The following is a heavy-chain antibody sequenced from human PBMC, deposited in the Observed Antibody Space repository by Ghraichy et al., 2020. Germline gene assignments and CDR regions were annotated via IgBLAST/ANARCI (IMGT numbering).Heavy chain of an antibody. Sequence: GGSLRLSCAASGFTFDDYAMHWVRQAPGKGLEWVSGISWNSGSIGYADSVKGRFTISRDNAKNSLYLQMNSLGAEDTALYYCAKDTGYGYYWGQGTLVTVSS. CDR1: GFTFDDYA. J-gene: IGHJ4*02. D-gene: IGHD5-18*01. CDR2: ISWNSGSI. V-gene: IGHV3-9*01. CDR3: AKDTGYGYY.